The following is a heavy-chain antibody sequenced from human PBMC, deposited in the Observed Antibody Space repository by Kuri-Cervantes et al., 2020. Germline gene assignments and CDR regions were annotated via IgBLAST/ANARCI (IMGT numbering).Heavy chain of an antibody. Sequence: GGSLRLSCAASGFTFSSYGMHWVRQAPGKGLEWVAVISYDGSNKYYADSVKGRFTISRDNPKNTLYLQMNSLRAEDTAVYYCARDPQEGRYFDWLLLDAFDIWGQGTMVTVSS. D-gene: IGHD3-9*01. CDR3: ARDPQEGRYFDWLLLDAFDI. J-gene: IGHJ3*02. V-gene: IGHV3-30*03. CDR1: GFTFSSYG. CDR2: ISYDGSNK.